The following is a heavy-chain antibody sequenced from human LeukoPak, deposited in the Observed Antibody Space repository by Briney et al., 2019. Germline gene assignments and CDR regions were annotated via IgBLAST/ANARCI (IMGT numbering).Heavy chain of an antibody. CDR3: ARVGGDTGVYPDY. V-gene: IGHV4-59*01. CDR1: GGSISSYY. Sequence: SETLSLTCTVSGGSISSYYWSWIRQPPGKGLEWIGYIYYSGSTNYNPSLKSRVTISVDTSKNQFSLKLSSVTAADTAVYYCARVGGDTGVYPDYWGQGTLVTVSS. J-gene: IGHJ4*02. D-gene: IGHD3-3*01. CDR2: IYYSGST.